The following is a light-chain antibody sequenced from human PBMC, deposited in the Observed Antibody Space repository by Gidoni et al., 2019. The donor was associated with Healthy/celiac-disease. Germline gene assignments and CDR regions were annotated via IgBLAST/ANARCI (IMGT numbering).Light chain of an antibody. V-gene: IGKV1-39*01. CDR3: QENYSTRT. Sequence: DIQMTQSPSSLSASVGDRVTITCRASQSISSYVKRYQQKPGKAPKILIYAASSLQSGVSSKFNGSGSGTDFTLAINSLQPEDFTTYYCQENYSTRTFGQGTKVEIK. CDR2: AAS. CDR1: QSISSY. J-gene: IGKJ1*01.